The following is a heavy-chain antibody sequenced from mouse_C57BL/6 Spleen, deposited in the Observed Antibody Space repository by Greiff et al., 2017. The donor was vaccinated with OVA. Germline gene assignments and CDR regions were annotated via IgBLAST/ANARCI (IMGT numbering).Heavy chain of an antibody. CDR3: ARGGYGYDAWFAY. CDR2: IYPRSGNT. Sequence: VKLVESGAELARPGASVKLSCKASGYTFTSYGISWVKQRTGQGLEWIGEIYPRSGNTYYNEKFKGKATLTADKSSSTAYMELRSLTSEDSAVYFCARGGYGYDAWFAYWGQGTLVTVSA. D-gene: IGHD2-2*01. J-gene: IGHJ3*01. CDR1: GYTFTSYG. V-gene: IGHV1-81*01.